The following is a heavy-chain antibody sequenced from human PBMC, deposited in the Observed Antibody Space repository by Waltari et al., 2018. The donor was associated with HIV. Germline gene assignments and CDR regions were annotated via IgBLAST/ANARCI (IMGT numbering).Heavy chain of an antibody. D-gene: IGHD6-19*01. CDR2: INHSGST. V-gene: IGHV4-34*01. Sequence: QVQLQQWGAGLLKPSETLSLTCAVYGGSFSGYYWSWIRQPPGKGLEWIGEINHSGSTNYNPSLKRRVTISVDTSKNQFSLKLSSVTAADTAVYYCARGLIAVAGPHYYYYGMDVWGQGTTVTVSS. J-gene: IGHJ6*02. CDR3: ARGLIAVAGPHYYYYGMDV. CDR1: GGSFSGYY.